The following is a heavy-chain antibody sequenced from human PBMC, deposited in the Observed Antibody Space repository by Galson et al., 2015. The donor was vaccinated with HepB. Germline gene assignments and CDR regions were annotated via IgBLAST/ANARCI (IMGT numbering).Heavy chain of an antibody. CDR2: ISSSSSYI. D-gene: IGHD3-10*01. CDR1: GFTFSSYS. CDR3: ARGNTMVRGVIDLPYYYYYMDV. Sequence: SLRLSCAASGFTFSSYSMNWVRQAPGKGLEWVSSISSSSSYIYYADSVKGRFTISRDNAKNSLYLQMNSLRAEDTAVYYCARGNTMVRGVIDLPYYYYYMDVWGKGTTVTVSS. V-gene: IGHV3-21*01. J-gene: IGHJ6*03.